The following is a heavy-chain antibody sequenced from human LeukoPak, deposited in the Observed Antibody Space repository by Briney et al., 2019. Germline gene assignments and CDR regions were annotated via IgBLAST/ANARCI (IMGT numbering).Heavy chain of an antibody. CDR3: ARIKWSAAND. CDR1: GYTFTGYY. CDR2: INPNNGDT. V-gene: IGHV1-2*06. J-gene: IGHJ4*02. Sequence: ASVKVSCKASGYTFTGYYMHWVRQAPGQGLEWMGRINPNNGDTNYDPKFQGRVTLSRDTSISTAYMELSRLRSDDTAVYYCARIKWSAANDWGQGTLVTVSS. D-gene: IGHD6-13*01.